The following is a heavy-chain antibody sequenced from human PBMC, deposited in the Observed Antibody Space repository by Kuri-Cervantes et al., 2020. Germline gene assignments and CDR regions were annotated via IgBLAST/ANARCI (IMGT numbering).Heavy chain of an antibody. V-gene: IGHV4-59*01. D-gene: IGHD4-17*01. CDR3: ARDGSGDYVNAFDI. CDR2: IYYTGST. Sequence: GSLRLSCTVSGGSISGYSWSWIRQPPGKGLESIGYIYYTGSTSYKPSLKSRVTISVDTSKNQVSLKLSSVTAADTAVYYCARDGSGDYVNAFDIWGQGTMVTVSS. CDR1: GGSISGYS. J-gene: IGHJ3*02.